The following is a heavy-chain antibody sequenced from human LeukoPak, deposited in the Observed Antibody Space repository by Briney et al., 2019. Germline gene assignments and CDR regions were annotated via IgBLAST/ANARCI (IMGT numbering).Heavy chain of an antibody. Sequence: ASVKVSCKASGYTFTSYGISWVRQAPGQGLEWMGWISAYNGNTNYAQKLQGRVTMTTDTSTSTAYMELRSLTSDDTAVYFCARSAGHCSNGICFTDYYMDVWGRGTTVTVSS. CDR1: GYTFTSYG. D-gene: IGHD2-8*01. CDR2: ISAYNGNT. CDR3: ARSAGHCSNGICFTDYYMDV. J-gene: IGHJ6*03. V-gene: IGHV1-18*01.